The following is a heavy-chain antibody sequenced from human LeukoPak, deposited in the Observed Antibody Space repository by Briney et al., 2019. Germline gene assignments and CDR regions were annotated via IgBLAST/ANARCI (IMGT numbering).Heavy chain of an antibody. CDR2: IYYSGST. D-gene: IGHD2-15*01. Sequence: SETLSLTCAVYGGSFSGYYWSWIRQPPGKGLEWIGYIYYSGSTNYNPSLKSRVTISVDTSKNQFSLKLSSVTAADTAVYYCARGPGLLWSPYYFDYWGQGTLVTVSS. J-gene: IGHJ4*02. CDR1: GGSFSGYY. V-gene: IGHV4-59*01. CDR3: ARGPGLLWSPYYFDY.